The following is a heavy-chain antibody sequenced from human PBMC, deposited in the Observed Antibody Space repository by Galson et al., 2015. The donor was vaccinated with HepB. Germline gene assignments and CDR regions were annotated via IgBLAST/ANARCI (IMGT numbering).Heavy chain of an antibody. CDR1: GFTFSSLG. CDR3: AKGTTNIDY. CDR2: IGVSAGST. V-gene: IGHV3-23*01. D-gene: IGHD1-1*01. Sequence: SLRLSCAASGFTFSSLGMTWVRQAPGKGLECVPAIGVSAGSTDYADSVKGRVTISRDNSKNMLYLQMNTLRAEDTAVYYCAKGTTNIDYWGQGTLVTVSS. J-gene: IGHJ4*02.